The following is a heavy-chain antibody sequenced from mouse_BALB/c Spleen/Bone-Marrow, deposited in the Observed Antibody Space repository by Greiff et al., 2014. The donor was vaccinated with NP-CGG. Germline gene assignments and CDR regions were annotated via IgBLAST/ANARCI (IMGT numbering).Heavy chain of an antibody. V-gene: IGHV5-12-2*01. J-gene: IGHJ4*01. CDR1: GITFSSNT. Sequence: DVMLVESGGGLVQPGGSLKLSCAASGITFSSNTMSWVRQTPERRLEWVAYSTNGGGSTYYPDTVKGRFTIPRDNANNTLYLQMSSLKSEDTATYYCVRPRYPFYAMDSWGQGTSVTVSS. CDR2: STNGGGST. CDR3: VRPRYPFYAMDS. D-gene: IGHD2-14*01.